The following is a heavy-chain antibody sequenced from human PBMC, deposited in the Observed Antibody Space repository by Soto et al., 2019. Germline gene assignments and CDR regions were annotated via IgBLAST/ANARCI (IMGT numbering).Heavy chain of an antibody. Sequence: SETLSLTCAVSGGSISSGGYSWSWIRHPPGKGLEWIGYIYHSGSTYYNPSLKSRVTISVDRSKNQFSLKLSSVTAADTAVYYCARSQTTVTSYDYRGQGTLVTVSS. D-gene: IGHD4-17*01. CDR1: GGSISSGGYS. J-gene: IGHJ4*02. CDR2: IYHSGST. CDR3: ARSQTTVTSYDY. V-gene: IGHV4-30-2*01.